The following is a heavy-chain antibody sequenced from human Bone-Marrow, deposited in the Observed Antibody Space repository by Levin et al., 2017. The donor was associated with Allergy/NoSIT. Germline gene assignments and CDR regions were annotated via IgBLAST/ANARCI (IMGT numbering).Heavy chain of an antibody. CDR2: INPDSGDT. Sequence: ASVKVSCKASGYDFTKYFLHWIRQAPGQGLEWVGWINPDSGDTNYEQRFQGWVTMTTDRSITTAFMELTRLRSDDAAVYYCARGHDIMSGSQLYSLDVWGQGTTVTVSS. J-gene: IGHJ6*02. CDR1: GYDFTKYF. CDR3: ARGHDIMSGSQLYSLDV. V-gene: IGHV1-2*04. D-gene: IGHD3-9*01.